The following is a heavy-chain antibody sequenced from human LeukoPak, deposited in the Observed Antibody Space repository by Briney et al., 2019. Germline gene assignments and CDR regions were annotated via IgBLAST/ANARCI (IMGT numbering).Heavy chain of an antibody. V-gene: IGHV4-30-4*01. CDR2: IYYSGST. J-gene: IGHJ3*02. CDR1: GGSISSGGYY. Sequence: ASETLSLTCTVSGGSISSGGYYWSWIRQPPGKGLEWIGYIYYSGSTYYNPSLKSRVTISVDTSKNQFSLKLSSVTAADTAVYYCARRITMVRGVITDAFDIWGQGTMVTVSS. CDR3: ARRITMVRGVITDAFDI. D-gene: IGHD3-10*01.